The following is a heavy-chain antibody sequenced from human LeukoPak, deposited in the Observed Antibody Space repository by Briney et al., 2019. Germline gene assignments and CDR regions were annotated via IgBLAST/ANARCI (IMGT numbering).Heavy chain of an antibody. CDR3: ASAALTYYYYYKDV. CDR2: INHSGSN. V-gene: IGHV4-34*01. Sequence: SETLSLTCAVYGGSFSGYYWSWIRQPPGKGLEWTGEINHSGSNNYNPCLMSRVTISVVKSKNQVHVEPASVTSANTAVCYVASAALTYYYYYKDVWGKGTTVTISS. CDR1: GGSFSGYY. J-gene: IGHJ6*03.